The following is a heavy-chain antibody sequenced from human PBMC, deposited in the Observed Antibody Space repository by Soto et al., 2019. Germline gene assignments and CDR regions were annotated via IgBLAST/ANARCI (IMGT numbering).Heavy chain of an antibody. D-gene: IGHD1-26*01. V-gene: IGHV3-48*01. CDR2: ISSSSSTI. CDR1: GFTFSSYS. Sequence: GGSLRLSCAASGFTFSSYSMNWVRQAPGKGLEWVSYISSSSSTIYYADSVKGRFTISRDNAKNSLYLQMNSLRAEDTTVYYCARGAEVGYYYYYMDVWGKGTTVTVSS. J-gene: IGHJ6*03. CDR3: ARGAEVGYYYYYMDV.